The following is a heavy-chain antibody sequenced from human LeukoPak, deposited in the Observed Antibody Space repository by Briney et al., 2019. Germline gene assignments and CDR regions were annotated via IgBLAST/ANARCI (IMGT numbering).Heavy chain of an antibody. Sequence: ASVKVSCKVSGYTLTELSMHWVRQAPGKGLEWRGGFDPEDGETIYAQKFQGRVTMTEDTSTDTAYMELSSLRSEDTAVYYRATDPMGGSGWYDDYWGQGTLVTVSS. CDR2: FDPEDGET. D-gene: IGHD6-19*01. CDR3: ATDPMGGSGWYDDY. CDR1: GYTLTELS. J-gene: IGHJ4*02. V-gene: IGHV1-24*01.